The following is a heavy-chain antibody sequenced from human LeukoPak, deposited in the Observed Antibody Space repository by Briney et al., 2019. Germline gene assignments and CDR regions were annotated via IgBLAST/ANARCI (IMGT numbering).Heavy chain of an antibody. Sequence: PGGSLRLSCAASGFTVSSNYMSWVRQAPGKGLEWVSVIYSGGSTYYADSVKGRFTISRDNSKNTLYLQMNSLRAEDTAVYYCAREDKVIPFDYWGQGTLVTVSS. CDR1: GFTVSSNY. D-gene: IGHD2-21*01. CDR2: IYSGGST. CDR3: AREDKVIPFDY. J-gene: IGHJ4*02. V-gene: IGHV3-66*01.